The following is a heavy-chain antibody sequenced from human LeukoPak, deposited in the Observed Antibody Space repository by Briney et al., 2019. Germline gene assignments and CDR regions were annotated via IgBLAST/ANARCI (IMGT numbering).Heavy chain of an antibody. Sequence: SETLSLTCTVSGDSIRSHYCAWIRQPPGKGLEWIGHIYNSATTDYNPSFKSRVTISLDTSEKQFSLKMTSVTALDSAVYYCARGGEGYNDDAFEVWGLGTAVTVSS. J-gene: IGHJ3*01. CDR3: ARGGEGYNDDAFEV. V-gene: IGHV4-59*11. CDR1: GDSIRSHY. CDR2: IYNSATT. D-gene: IGHD5-24*01.